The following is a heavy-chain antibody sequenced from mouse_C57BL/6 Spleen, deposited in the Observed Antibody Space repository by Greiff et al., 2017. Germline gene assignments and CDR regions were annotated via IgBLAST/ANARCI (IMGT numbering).Heavy chain of an antibody. CDR1: GFNIKDDY. Sequence: EVTLMESGAELVRPGASVKLSCTASGFNIKDDYMHWVKQRPEQGLEWIGWIDPENGDTEYASKFPGKATIPADTSSNTVYLQISSLTAEDTAVYYCTTGSNYVLIDYWGQGTTVTVSS. CDR2: IDPENGDT. CDR3: TTGSNYVLIDY. J-gene: IGHJ2*01. V-gene: IGHV14-4*01. D-gene: IGHD2-5*01.